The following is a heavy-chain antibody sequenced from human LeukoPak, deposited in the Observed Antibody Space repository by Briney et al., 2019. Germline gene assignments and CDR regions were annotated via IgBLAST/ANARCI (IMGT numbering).Heavy chain of an antibody. CDR3: AREGTTYYYGSGTPGFDY. Sequence: SQTLSLTCTVSGGSISSGGYYWSWIRQHPVKGLEWIGYIYYSGSTYYNPSLKTRFTISLDTSKNQFSMKLSSVTAADTAVYYCAREGTTYYYGSGTPGFDYWGQGTLVTVSS. D-gene: IGHD3-10*01. CDR1: GGSISSGGYY. J-gene: IGHJ4*02. CDR2: IYYSGST. V-gene: IGHV4-31*03.